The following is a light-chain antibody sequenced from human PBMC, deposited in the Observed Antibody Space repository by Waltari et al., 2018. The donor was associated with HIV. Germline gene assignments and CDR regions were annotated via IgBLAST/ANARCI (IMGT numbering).Light chain of an antibody. Sequence: ILTQPHSVSESPGKTVIISSTGSSGSVSRNYVQWYQLRPGNAPRTVIYEDDKRPSGVPDRFSGSIDGSSNSASLIISGLKPEDEGDYYCQSYDNSNWVFGGGTKLTV. J-gene: IGLJ3*02. CDR2: EDD. CDR3: QSYDNSNWV. CDR1: SGSVSRNY. V-gene: IGLV6-57*02.